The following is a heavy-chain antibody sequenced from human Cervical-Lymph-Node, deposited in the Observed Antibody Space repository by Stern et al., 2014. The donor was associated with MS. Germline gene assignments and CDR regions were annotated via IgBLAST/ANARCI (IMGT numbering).Heavy chain of an antibody. CDR1: GFTFRSYS. V-gene: IGHV3-21*01. CDR2: ISSSSSYI. D-gene: IGHD3-16*01. J-gene: IGHJ6*02. CDR3: ARDQGDYYYYGMDV. Sequence: MQLVQSGGGLVKPGGSLRLSCAASGFTFRSYSMNWVRQAPGKGLEWVSSISSSSSYIYYADSVKGRFTISRDNAKNSLYLQMNSLRAEDTAVYYCARDQGDYYYYGMDVWGQGTTVTVSS.